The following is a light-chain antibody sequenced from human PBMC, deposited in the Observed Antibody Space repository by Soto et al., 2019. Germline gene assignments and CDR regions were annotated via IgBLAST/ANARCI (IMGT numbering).Light chain of an antibody. CDR1: QSVSVNS. V-gene: IGKV3-20*01. Sequence: EIVLTHSPGTLSLSQGERATLSCRASQSVSVNSLAWYQQKGGQAPRLLIYAASTRATGVPDRFSGTGSGTDFALTISRLETDDSAVYYCQQYGGSPFTFGPGTKVDIK. CDR2: AAS. J-gene: IGKJ3*01. CDR3: QQYGGSPFT.